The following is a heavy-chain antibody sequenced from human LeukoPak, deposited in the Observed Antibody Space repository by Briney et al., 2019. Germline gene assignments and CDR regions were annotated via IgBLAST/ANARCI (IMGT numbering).Heavy chain of an antibody. Sequence: GGSLRLSCAASGFTFSSYSMNWVRQAPGKGLEWVSSISSSSSYIYYADSVKGRFTISRDNAKNSLYLQMNSLRAEDTAVYYCARDISAVHPWMNDYGDFPEEHRVYYFDYWGQGTLVTVSS. CDR2: ISSSSSYI. J-gene: IGHJ4*02. CDR1: GFTFSSYS. V-gene: IGHV3-21*01. CDR3: ARDISAVHPWMNDYGDFPEEHRVYYFDY. D-gene: IGHD4-17*01.